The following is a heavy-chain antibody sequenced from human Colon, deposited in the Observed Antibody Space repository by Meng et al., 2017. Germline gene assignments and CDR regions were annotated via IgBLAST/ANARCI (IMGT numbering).Heavy chain of an antibody. V-gene: IGHV4-4*02. CDR2: IHHGGTT. CDR1: GGSISSNYW. J-gene: IGHJ4*02. CDR3: ARIDYGGNGIEKYFFDY. D-gene: IGHD4-23*01. Sequence: QVELEASGPGLVKPSGNLSLTCAVSGGSISSNYWWSWVRQSPKKGLEWIGEIHHGGTTNYNPSLKSRVTISVDTSNNQFSLKLSSVTAADTAVYYYARIDYGGNGIEKYFFDYWGQGTLVTVSS.